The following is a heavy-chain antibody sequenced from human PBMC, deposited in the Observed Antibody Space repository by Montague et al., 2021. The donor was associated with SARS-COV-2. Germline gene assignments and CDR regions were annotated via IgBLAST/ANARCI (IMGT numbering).Heavy chain of an antibody. Sequence: SLRLSCAASGFTVSSNLMSWVRQAPGKGLEWVSVIYSGGTTYYADSVKGRFTISRDNSKNTLYLQMNSLRAEDTAVYYCARALSFSNWFDPWGQGTLVTVSS. CDR3: ARALSFSNWFDP. V-gene: IGHV3-66*01. CDR1: GFTVSSNL. D-gene: IGHD2-2*01. J-gene: IGHJ5*02. CDR2: IYSGGTT.